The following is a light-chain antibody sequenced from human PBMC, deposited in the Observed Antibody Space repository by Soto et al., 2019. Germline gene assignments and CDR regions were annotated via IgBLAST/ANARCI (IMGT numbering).Light chain of an antibody. CDR3: QCFDNNDFNWV. J-gene: IGLJ3*02. V-gene: IGLV6-57*03. CDR1: SGSIASNY. Sequence: NFMLTQPHSVSESPGKTVTISCTRSSGSIASNYVQWYQRRPGSAPSLLIYEDDQRPSGGPDRFSGSIDSSSNSASLTVSGLKPEVEAGYYGQCFDNNDFNWVFGGGTKLTVL. CDR2: EDD.